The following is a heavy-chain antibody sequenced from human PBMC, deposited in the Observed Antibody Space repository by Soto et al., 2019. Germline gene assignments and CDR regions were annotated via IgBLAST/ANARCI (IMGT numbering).Heavy chain of an antibody. Sequence: QVQLQESGPGLAKPSQTLSLTCTVSGGSISSGGYYWSWIRQHPGKGLEWIGYIYYSGSTYYNPSLRGRVTISVDTSKTQLAPKLSSVTAADTAVYYWARVCGGDCNNGMDVWGQGTTVTVSS. CDR1: GGSISSGGYY. V-gene: IGHV4-31*03. CDR2: IYYSGST. D-gene: IGHD2-21*02. CDR3: ARVCGGDCNNGMDV. J-gene: IGHJ6*02.